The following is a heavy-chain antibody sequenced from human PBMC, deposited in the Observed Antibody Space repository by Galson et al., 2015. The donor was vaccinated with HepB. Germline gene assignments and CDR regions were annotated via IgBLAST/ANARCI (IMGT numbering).Heavy chain of an antibody. V-gene: IGHV3-23*01. D-gene: IGHD6-19*01. J-gene: IGHJ4*02. CDR1: GFTFSSYA. CDR2: ISGSGGST. Sequence: SLRLSCAASGFTFSSYAMSWVRQAPGKGLEWVSAISGSGGSTYYADSVKGRFTISRDNSKNTLYLQMNSLRAEDTAVYYCAKDGSGYSSGWYQPNFDYWGQGTLVTVSS. CDR3: AKDGSGYSSGWYQPNFDY.